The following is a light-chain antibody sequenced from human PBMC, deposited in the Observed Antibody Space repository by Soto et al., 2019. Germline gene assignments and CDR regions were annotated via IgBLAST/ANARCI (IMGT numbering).Light chain of an antibody. CDR1: SSDIGLYNY. CDR3: TSYTGSSPLVV. J-gene: IGLJ2*01. V-gene: IGLV2-14*01. Sequence: QSVLTQPASVSGSLGQSITISCTGSSSDIGLYNYVSWYQQHPDKAPKLMIYEVNTRPSGVSNRFSGSKSGNTASLTISGLQAEDEADYYCTSYTGSSPLVVFGGGTKVTVL. CDR2: EVN.